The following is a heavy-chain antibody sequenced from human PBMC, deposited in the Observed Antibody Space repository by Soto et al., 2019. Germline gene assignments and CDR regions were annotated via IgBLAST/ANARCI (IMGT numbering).Heavy chain of an antibody. CDR1: GFTFSSYS. CDR2: ISSSSSYI. V-gene: IGHV3-21*01. CDR3: ARDLSSSSAYYYGMDV. D-gene: IGHD6-6*01. Sequence: PGGSLRLSCAASGFTFSSYSMNWVRQAPGKGLEWVSSISSSSSYIYYADSVKGRFTISRDNAKNSLYLQMNSLRAEDTAVYYCARDLSSSSAYYYGMDVWGQGTTVTVSS. J-gene: IGHJ6*02.